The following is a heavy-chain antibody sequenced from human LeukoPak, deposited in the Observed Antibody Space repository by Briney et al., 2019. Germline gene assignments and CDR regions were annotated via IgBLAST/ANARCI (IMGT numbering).Heavy chain of an antibody. CDR2: INPNSGGT. V-gene: IGHV1-2*06. CDR3: ARDYYYYDSSGYYYIPYYFEY. CDR1: GYTFTGYY. Sequence: GASVKVSCKASGYTFTGYYMHWVRQAPGQGLEWMGRINPNSGGTNYAQKFQGGVTMTRDTSISTAYMELSRLRSDDTAVYYCARDYYYYDSSGYYYIPYYFEYWGRGTLVTVSS. D-gene: IGHD3-22*01. J-gene: IGHJ4*02.